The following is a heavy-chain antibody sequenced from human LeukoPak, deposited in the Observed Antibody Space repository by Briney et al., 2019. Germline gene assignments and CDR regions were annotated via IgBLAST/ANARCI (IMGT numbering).Heavy chain of an antibody. Sequence: SETLSLTCTVSGGSISSSSYHWGWIRQPPGKGLEWIGSIYYSGSTYYNPSLKSRVTISVDTSKNQFSLKLSSVTAADTAVYYCARSELHSSSFDYWGQGTLVTVSS. V-gene: IGHV4-39*07. J-gene: IGHJ4*02. D-gene: IGHD6-13*01. CDR2: IYYSGST. CDR1: GGSISSSSYH. CDR3: ARSELHSSSFDY.